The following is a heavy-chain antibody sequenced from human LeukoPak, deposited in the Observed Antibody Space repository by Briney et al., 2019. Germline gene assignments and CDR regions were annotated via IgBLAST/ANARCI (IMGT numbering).Heavy chain of an antibody. D-gene: IGHD3-22*01. CDR2: INHSGST. Sequence: SETLSLTCAVYGGSFSGYYWSWIRQPPGKGLEWIGEINHSGSTNYNPSLKSRDTISVDTSKNQFSLKLSSVTAADTAVYYCARPYYYDSSGYYTHPFQHWGQGTLVTVSS. CDR3: ARPYYYDSSGYYTHPFQH. V-gene: IGHV4-34*01. J-gene: IGHJ1*01. CDR1: GGSFSGYY.